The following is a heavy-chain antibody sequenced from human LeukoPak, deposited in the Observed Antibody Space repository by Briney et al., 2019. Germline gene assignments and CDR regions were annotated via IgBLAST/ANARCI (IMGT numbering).Heavy chain of an antibody. CDR1: GYTFNTYV. CDR3: ARDRKRGFDY. Sequence: GASVKVSCKASGYTFNTYVISWVRQAPGQGLEWMGWIGTENAYTIYAEKFQGRVTLTTDTSTTTVHMELRSLRSDDTAVYYCARDRKRGFDYWGQGSLVTVSS. J-gene: IGHJ4*02. V-gene: IGHV1-18*01. CDR2: IGTENAYT.